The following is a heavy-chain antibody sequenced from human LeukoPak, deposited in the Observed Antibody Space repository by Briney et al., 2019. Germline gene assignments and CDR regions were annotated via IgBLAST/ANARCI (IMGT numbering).Heavy chain of an antibody. D-gene: IGHD1-20*01. CDR2: IKSKADGETI. CDR3: STLTSRGLSDS. J-gene: IGHJ4*02. Sequence: GGSLRLSCAASGFTFTNAWMNWVRQAPGKGLEWVGRIKSKADGETIDYAAPVKGRFTFSRDDSRNMLYLQMNSLKSEDTAVYYCSTLTSRGLSDSWGQGTLVTVSS. V-gene: IGHV3-15*07. CDR1: GFTFTNAW.